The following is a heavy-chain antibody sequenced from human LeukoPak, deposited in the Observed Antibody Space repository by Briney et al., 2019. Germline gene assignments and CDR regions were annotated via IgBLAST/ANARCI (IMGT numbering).Heavy chain of an antibody. CDR1: GFTFHNYA. J-gene: IGHJ6*03. V-gene: IGHV3-23*01. CDR2: ISGSGGDT. CDR3: AKGSEFMVRGGYYYMDV. Sequence: GGSLRLSCAVSGFTFHNYAMSWVRQGPGKGLEWVSAISGSGGDTYYADSVRGRFIISRDNSKNTLYLQMNSLRAEDTAVYYCAKGSEFMVRGGYYYMDVWGKGTTVTVSS. D-gene: IGHD3-10*01.